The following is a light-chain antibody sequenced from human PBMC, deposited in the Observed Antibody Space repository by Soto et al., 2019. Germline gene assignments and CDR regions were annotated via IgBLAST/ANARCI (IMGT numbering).Light chain of an antibody. CDR2: STS. V-gene: IGKV1-39*01. CDR3: QQSYGSPLT. Sequence: IQMTQSPSSLSSSIGDRVTITCRASQTISNYLNWYRQRPGQAPELLIYSTSSLQSGVPSRFSGSGSGTDFTLTISRFQPEDFATYYCQQSYGSPLTFGQGTRLEI. J-gene: IGKJ5*01. CDR1: QTISNY.